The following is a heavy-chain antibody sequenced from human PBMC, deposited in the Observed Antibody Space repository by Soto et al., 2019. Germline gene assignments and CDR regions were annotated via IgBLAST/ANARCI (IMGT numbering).Heavy chain of an antibody. J-gene: IGHJ6*02. CDR1: GFTFSSYS. V-gene: IGHV3-48*02. CDR3: ARDQAMIQLPYYYYYGMDV. CDR2: ISSSSSTI. Sequence: GGSLRLSCAASGFTFSSYSINWVRQAPGKGLEWVSYISSSSSTIYYADSVKGRFTISRDNAKNSLYLQMNSLRDEDTAVYYCARDQAMIQLPYYYYYGMDVWGQGTTVTVSS. D-gene: IGHD5-18*01.